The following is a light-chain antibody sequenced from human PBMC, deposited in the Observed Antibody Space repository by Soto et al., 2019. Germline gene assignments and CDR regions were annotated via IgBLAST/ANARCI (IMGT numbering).Light chain of an antibody. CDR1: TIDVGGYDY. J-gene: IGLJ1*01. CDR3: SSYTSRSTL. Sequence: QSALTQPASVSESPGQSITISCTGTTIDVGGYDYISLYQQEPGKAPKVIIYEVSKRPSGVSDRFSGSKSGNIASLTISGLQAADEADYYCSSYTSRSTLFGTGTKVTVL. CDR2: EVS. V-gene: IGLV2-14*01.